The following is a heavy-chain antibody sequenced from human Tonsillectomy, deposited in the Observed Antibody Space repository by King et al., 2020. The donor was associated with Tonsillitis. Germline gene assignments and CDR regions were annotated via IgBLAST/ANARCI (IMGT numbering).Heavy chain of an antibody. CDR2: ISIDGSNT. Sequence: QLVQSGGGVVQPGRSLRLSCAASGFTFSSYALHWVRQAPGKGLEWVAVISIDGSNTYYADSVKGRFTISRDNSMNTLYLQMNSLRAEDTAVYYCARDPESPSPQSSYYFDYWGQGTLVTVSS. CDR3: ARDPESPSPQSSYYFDY. CDR1: GFTFSSYA. V-gene: IGHV3-30*04. J-gene: IGHJ4*02.